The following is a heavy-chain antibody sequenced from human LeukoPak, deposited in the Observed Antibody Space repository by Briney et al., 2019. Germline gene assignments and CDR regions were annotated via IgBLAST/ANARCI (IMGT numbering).Heavy chain of an antibody. Sequence: ASVKVSCKASGYTFTSYGINWVRQAPGQGLEWMGWISAYNGNTNYAQKLQDRVTMTTDTSTNTAYMELRSLRSDDTAVYYCARDLRGYNYGYYYYYMDVWAKGTTVTVSS. CDR2: ISAYNGNT. V-gene: IGHV1-18*01. CDR3: ARDLRGYNYGYYYYYMDV. D-gene: IGHD5-18*01. J-gene: IGHJ6*03. CDR1: GYTFTSYG.